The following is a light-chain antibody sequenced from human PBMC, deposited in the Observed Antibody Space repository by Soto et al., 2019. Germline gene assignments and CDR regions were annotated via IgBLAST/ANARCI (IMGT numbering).Light chain of an antibody. CDR1: QSLIHSDGDTY. CDR3: MQGTHWPWT. Sequence: DVVMTQSPLSLPVTLGQPASISCRSSQSLIHSDGDTYLNWFQQRPGQSPRRLIYKVSDRDSGVPDRFTGSGSATDFTLKISRVEAEDVGVYYCMQGTHWPWTFGQGTEVDIK. V-gene: IGKV2-30*02. CDR2: KVS. J-gene: IGKJ1*01.